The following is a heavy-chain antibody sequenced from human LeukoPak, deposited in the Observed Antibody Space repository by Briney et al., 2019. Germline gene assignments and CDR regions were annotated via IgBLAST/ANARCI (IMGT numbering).Heavy chain of an antibody. CDR2: ISWNSGSI. V-gene: IGHV3-9*01. J-gene: IGHJ6*03. D-gene: IGHD6-6*01. CDR3: AKDSRAYYYYMDV. CDR1: GFTFEDYG. Sequence: GGSLRLSCAASGFTFEDYGMHWVRQAPGKGLEWVSGISWNSGSIGYADSVKGRFTISRDNAKNSLYLQMNSLGAEDTALYYCAKDSRAYYYYMDVWGKGTTVTVSS.